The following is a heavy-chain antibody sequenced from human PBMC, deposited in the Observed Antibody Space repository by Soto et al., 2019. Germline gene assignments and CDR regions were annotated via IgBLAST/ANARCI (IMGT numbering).Heavy chain of an antibody. Sequence: PSETLSLTCTVSGGSISGYYWSWIRQPPGKGLERIGWIHYSGTTLYNPSLKTRLTISVDTSKNQFSLKLSSVTAADTAVYYCARGGDPFTMIVVALGAFDIWGQGTMVPVSS. CDR3: ARGGDPFTMIVVALGAFDI. CDR2: IHYSGTT. V-gene: IGHV4-59*01. D-gene: IGHD3-22*01. CDR1: GGSISGYY. J-gene: IGHJ3*02.